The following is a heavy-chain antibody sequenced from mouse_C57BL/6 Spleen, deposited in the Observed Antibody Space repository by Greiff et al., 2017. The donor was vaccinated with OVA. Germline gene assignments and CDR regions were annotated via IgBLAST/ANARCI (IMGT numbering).Heavy chain of an antibody. CDR3: ANVPVYYGNAYYAMDY. D-gene: IGHD2-1*01. V-gene: IGHV5-16*01. CDR2: INYDGSST. CDR1: GFTFSDYY. Sequence: EVKLVESEGGLVQPGSSMKLSCTASGFTFSDYYMAWVRQVPEKGLEWVANINYDGSSTYYLDSLKSRFIISRDNAKNILYLQVSSLTSEDTATYYGANVPVYYGNAYYAMDYWGQGTSVTVSS. J-gene: IGHJ4*01.